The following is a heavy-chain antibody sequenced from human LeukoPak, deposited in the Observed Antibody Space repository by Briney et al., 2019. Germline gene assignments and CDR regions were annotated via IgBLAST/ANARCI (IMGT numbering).Heavy chain of an antibody. CDR1: GFTFDDYG. CDR3: ARVEAYSSSWYLPN. D-gene: IGHD6-13*01. CDR2: INWNGGST. V-gene: IGHV3-20*01. Sequence: GVLRLSCAAPGFTFDDYGMSWVRQALGKGLEWVSGINWNGGSTGYADSVKGRFTISGDNAKNSLYLQMNSLRAEDTALYHCARVEAYSSSWYLPNWGQGTLVTVSS. J-gene: IGHJ4*02.